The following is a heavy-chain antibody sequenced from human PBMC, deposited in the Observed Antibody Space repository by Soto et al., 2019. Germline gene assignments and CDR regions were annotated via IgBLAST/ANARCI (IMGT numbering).Heavy chain of an antibody. D-gene: IGHD3-22*01. V-gene: IGHV5-10-1*01. J-gene: IGHJ4*02. Sequence: GQLLKVSCRGSGYSFAGCWMTWVRQKPGKGLEWMGRIDPSDSQTYYSPSFRGHVTISVTKSITTVFLQWSSLRASDTAMYYCARQIYDSDTGPNFQYYFDSWGQGTPVTVSS. CDR1: GYSFAGCW. CDR3: ARQIYDSDTGPNFQYYFDS. CDR2: IDPSDSQT.